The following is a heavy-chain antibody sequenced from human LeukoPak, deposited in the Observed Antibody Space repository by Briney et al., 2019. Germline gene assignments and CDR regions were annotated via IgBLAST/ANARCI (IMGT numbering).Heavy chain of an antibody. Sequence: PSETLSLTCAVYGASFSGYYWSWIRQPPGKGLEWIGEINHSGSTNYNPSLKSRVTISVDTSKNQFSLKLSSVTAADTAVYYCARGDYYDSGYYFDYWGQGTLVTVSS. D-gene: IGHD3-22*01. CDR2: INHSGST. CDR3: ARGDYYDSGYYFDY. V-gene: IGHV4-34*01. CDR1: GASFSGYY. J-gene: IGHJ4*02.